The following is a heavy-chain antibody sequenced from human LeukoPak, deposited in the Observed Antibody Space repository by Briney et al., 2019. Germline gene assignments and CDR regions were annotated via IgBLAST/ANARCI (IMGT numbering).Heavy chain of an antibody. CDR3: ARTGYCGSTSCYADAFDI. Sequence: GGSLRLSCAASGFTFSSYEMNWVRQAPGKGLEWVSYISSSGSTIYYADSVKGRFTISRDNAKNSLYLQMNSLRAEDTAVYYCARTGYCGSTSCYADAFDIWGQGTMVTVSS. V-gene: IGHV3-48*03. D-gene: IGHD2-2*01. CDR2: ISSSGSTI. J-gene: IGHJ3*02. CDR1: GFTFSSYE.